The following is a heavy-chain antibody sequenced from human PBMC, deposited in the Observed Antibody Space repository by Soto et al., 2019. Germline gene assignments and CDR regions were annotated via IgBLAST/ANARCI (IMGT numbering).Heavy chain of an antibody. CDR3: ARAGYYDILTGYGMDV. J-gene: IGHJ6*02. D-gene: IGHD3-9*01. V-gene: IGHV4-59*01. Sequence: PSETLSLTCTVSGGSISSYYWSWIRQPPGKGLEWIGYIYYSGSTNYNPSLKSRVTISVDTSKNQFSLKLSSVTAADTAVYYCARAGYYDILTGYGMDVWGQGTTVTVS. CDR2: IYYSGST. CDR1: GGSISSYY.